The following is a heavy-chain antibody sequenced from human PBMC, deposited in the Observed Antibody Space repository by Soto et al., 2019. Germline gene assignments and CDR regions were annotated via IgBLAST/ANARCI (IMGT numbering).Heavy chain of an antibody. CDR3: ANEQYGSAPVGFDY. D-gene: IGHD6-25*01. V-gene: IGHV3-23*01. CDR1: GFTFSSYA. J-gene: IGHJ4*02. Sequence: PGGSLRLSFAASGFTFSSYARSWVRQAPGKGLEWVSAISGSGGSTYYAASVKGRFTSSRDNSETTLYLQMNSLRAEDTAVYDGANEQYGSAPVGFDYWGQGTLVTVSS. CDR2: ISGSGGST.